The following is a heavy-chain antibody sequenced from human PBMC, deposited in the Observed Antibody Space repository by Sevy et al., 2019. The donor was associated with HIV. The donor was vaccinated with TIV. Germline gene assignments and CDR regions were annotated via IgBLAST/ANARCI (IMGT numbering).Heavy chain of an antibody. D-gene: IGHD2-15*01. Sequence: GGSLRLSCAASGLTFSRYWMHWVRQAPGKGLVWVSHINNDGSGTIYADSVKGRFTISRDNAKNTLYLQMHSLRAEDTAVYYCARGGIEHAHAFDIWGQGTLVTVSS. J-gene: IGHJ3*02. CDR2: INNDGSGT. CDR3: ARGGIEHAHAFDI. V-gene: IGHV3-74*01. CDR1: GLTFSRYW.